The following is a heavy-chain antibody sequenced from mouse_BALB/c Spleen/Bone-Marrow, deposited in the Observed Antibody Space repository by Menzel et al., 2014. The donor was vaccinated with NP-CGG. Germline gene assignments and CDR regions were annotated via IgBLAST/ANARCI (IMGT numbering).Heavy chain of an antibody. J-gene: IGHJ2*01. CDR3: ARDKGRVFFDY. CDR2: IRNKANGYTT. V-gene: IGHV7-3*02. Sequence: EVQGVESGGGLVQPGGSLRPSCATSGFTFTDYYMNWVRQPPGKALEWLGFIRNKANGYTTEYSASVKSRFTISRDNSQNILYLQMNTLRADDSATYYCARDKGRVFFDYWGQGTTLTVSS. CDR1: GFTFTDYY.